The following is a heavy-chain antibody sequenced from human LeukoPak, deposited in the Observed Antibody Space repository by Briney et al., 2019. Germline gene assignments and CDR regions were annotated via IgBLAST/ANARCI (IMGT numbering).Heavy chain of an antibody. CDR2: IYYSGTT. Sequence: SETLSLACTVSGVSISSGTHFWGWIRQPPGKGLEWIGTIYYSGTTYYNPSLKSRVTISVDTSNNQFSLKLSSVTAADTAVYYCARQPPGSYQWTFDYWGQGTLVAVSS. V-gene: IGHV4-39*01. CDR3: ARQPPGSYQWTFDY. J-gene: IGHJ4*02. CDR1: GVSISSGTHF. D-gene: IGHD1-26*01.